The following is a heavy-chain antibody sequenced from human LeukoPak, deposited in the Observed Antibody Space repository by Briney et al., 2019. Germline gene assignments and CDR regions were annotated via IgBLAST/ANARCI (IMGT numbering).Heavy chain of an antibody. CDR1: GYSISSGYY. D-gene: IGHD4-17*01. J-gene: IGHJ4*02. CDR2: IYHSGST. V-gene: IGHV4-38-2*02. Sequence: SETLSLTCTVSGYSISSGYYWGWIRQPPGKGLEWIGSIYHSGSTYYNPSLKSRVTISVDTSKNQFSLKLSSVTAADTAVYYCASSSYSGYGDYGSDFDYWGQGTLVTVSS. CDR3: ASSSYSGYGDYGSDFDY.